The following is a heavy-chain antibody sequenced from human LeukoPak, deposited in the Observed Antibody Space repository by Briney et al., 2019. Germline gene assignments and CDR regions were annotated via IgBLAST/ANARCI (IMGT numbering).Heavy chain of an antibody. CDR2: ISPIFGTA. Sequence: SVKVSCKAAGGTFSSYAISWVRKAPGQGLEWMGGISPIFGTANYAQKFQGRVTITTDESTSTAYMEQSSLRSEDTAVYYCARDLFPTVVTPTLTFGYWGQGTLVTVSS. CDR1: GGTFSSYA. CDR3: ARDLFPTVVTPTLTFGY. J-gene: IGHJ4*02. D-gene: IGHD4-23*01. V-gene: IGHV1-69*05.